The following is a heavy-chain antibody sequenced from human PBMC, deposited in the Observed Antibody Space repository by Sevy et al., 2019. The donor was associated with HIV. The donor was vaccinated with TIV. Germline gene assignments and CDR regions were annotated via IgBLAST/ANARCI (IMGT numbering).Heavy chain of an antibody. CDR2: IYYSGRT. Sequence: SETLSLTCTVSGDSISGYYWSWIRQPPGKGLEWIGYIYYSGRTNYNPSLKSRVTISEDTSKNQLSLKLSSVTAAVTAVYYCARGAPYYYYGMDVWGQGTTVTVSS. J-gene: IGHJ6*02. CDR1: GDSISGYY. CDR3: ARGAPYYYYGMDV. V-gene: IGHV4-59*01.